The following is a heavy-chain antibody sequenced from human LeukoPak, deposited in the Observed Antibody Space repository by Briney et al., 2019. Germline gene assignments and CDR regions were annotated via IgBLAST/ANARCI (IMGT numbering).Heavy chain of an antibody. CDR1: GFTFSRYS. D-gene: IGHD2-2*01. CDR2: ISSGGTYI. J-gene: IGHJ4*02. Sequence: GGSLRLSCAASGFTFSRYSMNWVRQAPGKGLEWVSSISSGGTYIYYLDSMKGRFTISRDNAKNSLYLQMNSLRVEDTAVYCCARDRGYCSSTSCYAYDYWGQGTLVTVSS. V-gene: IGHV3-21*01. CDR3: ARDRGYCSSTSCYAYDY.